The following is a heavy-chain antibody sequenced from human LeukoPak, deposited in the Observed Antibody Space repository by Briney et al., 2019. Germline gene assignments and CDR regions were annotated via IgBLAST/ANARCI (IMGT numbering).Heavy chain of an antibody. J-gene: IGHJ6*04. CDR1: GGSISSGGYY. CDR3: ARDRASALGYCSGGSCYYYYYGMDV. Sequence: SQTLSLTCTVSGGSISSGGYYWSWNRQHPGKGLEWIGYIYYGGSTYYNPSLKSRVTMSVDTSKNQFSLKLSSVTAADTAVYYCARDRASALGYCSGGSCYYYYYGMDVWGKGTTVTVSS. CDR2: IYYGGST. D-gene: IGHD2-15*01. V-gene: IGHV4-31*03.